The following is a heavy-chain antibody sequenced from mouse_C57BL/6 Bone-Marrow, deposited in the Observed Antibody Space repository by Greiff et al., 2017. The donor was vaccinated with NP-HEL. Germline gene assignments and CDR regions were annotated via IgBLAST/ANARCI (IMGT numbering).Heavy chain of an antibody. V-gene: IGHV3-8*01. Sequence: DVKLQESGPGLAKPSQTLSLTCSVTGYSITSDYWNWIRTFPGNKLEYMGYISYSGSTYYNPSLKSRISITRDTSKNQYYLQLNSVTTEDTATYYCARERLRAGYFDYWGQGTTLTVSS. J-gene: IGHJ2*01. CDR3: ARERLRAGYFDY. CDR2: ISYSGST. D-gene: IGHD2-4*01. CDR1: GYSITSDY.